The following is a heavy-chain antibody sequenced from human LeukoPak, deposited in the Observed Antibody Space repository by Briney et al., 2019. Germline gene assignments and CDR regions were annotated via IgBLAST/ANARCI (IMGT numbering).Heavy chain of an antibody. J-gene: IGHJ4*02. D-gene: IGHD3-16*01. CDR3: AKSDPWGAPRLYFDY. CDR2: ISSSSSYI. V-gene: IGHV3-21*01. CDR1: GFTFSSYS. Sequence: GGSLRLSCAASGFTFSSYSMNWVRQAPGKGLEWVSSISSSSSYIYYADSVKGRFTISRDNAKNSLYLQMNSLRAEDTAVYYCAKSDPWGAPRLYFDYWGQGSLVTVSS.